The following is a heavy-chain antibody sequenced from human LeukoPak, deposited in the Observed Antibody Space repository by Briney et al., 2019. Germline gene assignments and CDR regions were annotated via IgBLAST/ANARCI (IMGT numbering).Heavy chain of an antibody. V-gene: IGHV1-18*01. D-gene: IGHD3-10*01. CDR3: ASSYYYGSGSYYYYYGMDV. Sequence: ASVKVSCKASGYTFTSYGISWVRQAPGQGLEWMGWISAYNGNTNYAQKLQGRVTMTTDTSTSTAYMELRSPRSDDTAVYYCASSYYYGSGSYYYYYGMDVWGQGTTVTVSS. CDR1: GYTFTSYG. J-gene: IGHJ6*02. CDR2: ISAYNGNT.